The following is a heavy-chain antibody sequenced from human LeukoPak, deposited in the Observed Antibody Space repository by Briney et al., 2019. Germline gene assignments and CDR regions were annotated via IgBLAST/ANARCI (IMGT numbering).Heavy chain of an antibody. J-gene: IGHJ3*02. CDR1: GYTFRSYA. CDR2: IIPIFGTA. Sequence: SVKVSCKASGYTFRSYAISWVRQAPGQGLEWMGGIIPIFGTANYAQKFQGRVTITADESTSTAYMELSSLRSEDTAVYYCASVYYDSSGPRADAFDIWGQGTMVTVSS. V-gene: IGHV1-69*13. CDR3: ASVYYDSSGPRADAFDI. D-gene: IGHD3-22*01.